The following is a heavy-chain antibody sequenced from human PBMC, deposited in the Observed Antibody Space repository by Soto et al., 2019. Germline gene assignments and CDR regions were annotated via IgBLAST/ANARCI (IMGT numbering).Heavy chain of an antibody. CDR1: GLTFSDYG. CDR2: ISYDGRGE. J-gene: IGHJ4*02. V-gene: IGHV3-30*03. D-gene: IGHD6-6*01. Sequence: QVELAESGGGVVQPGRSLRLSCAASGLTFSDYGIHWVRQAPAKWLAWAAVISYDGRGEFYAESVKGRFTSSRDNSRNTVYLQMSRLRAEDTAIYYCAREMFPRTVLDGSSPWGDYWGQGTLVSVSS. CDR3: AREMFPRTVLDGSSPWGDY.